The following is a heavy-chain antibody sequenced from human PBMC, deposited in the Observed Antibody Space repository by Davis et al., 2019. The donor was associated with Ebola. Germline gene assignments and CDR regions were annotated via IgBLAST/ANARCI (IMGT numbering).Heavy chain of an antibody. CDR1: GFIFSRYD. Sequence: GESLKISCVASGFIFSRYDMNWVRQAPGKGLEWVSSLSGNLIYTNYADSVKGRFTISRDNSKNTLYLQLNNLKVDDTAIYYCVKTNWDGDSPGILDSWGRGTLVSVSS. V-gene: IGHV3-23*01. CDR3: VKTNWDGDSPGILDS. D-gene: IGHD7-27*01. J-gene: IGHJ4*02. CDR2: LSGNLIYT.